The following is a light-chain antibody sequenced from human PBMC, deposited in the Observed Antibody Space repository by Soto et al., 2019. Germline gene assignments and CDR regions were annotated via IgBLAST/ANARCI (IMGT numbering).Light chain of an antibody. CDR2: AAS. V-gene: IGKV1-16*02. Sequence: DIQMTQSPPSLSASVGDTVTITCRASQFINNYFVWFQQKPGKAPRSLIYAASSLHSGVPSKFSGSGFGTHFTLVISSLQPEDFATYYCQQCKAYPITFGQGTRLEMK. CDR3: QQCKAYPIT. J-gene: IGKJ5*01. CDR1: QFINNY.